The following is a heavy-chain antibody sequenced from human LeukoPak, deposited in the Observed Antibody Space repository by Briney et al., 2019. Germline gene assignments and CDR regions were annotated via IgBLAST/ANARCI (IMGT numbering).Heavy chain of an antibody. Sequence: GGSLRLSCAASGFTFSSYAMSWVRQAPGKGLECVSAISGSGGSTYYADSVKGRFTISRDNSKNTLYLQMNSLRAEDTAVYYCAKDPSSNYDILTGQGYYFDYWGQGTLVTVSS. CDR1: GFTFSSYA. J-gene: IGHJ4*02. CDR3: AKDPSSNYDILTGQGYYFDY. V-gene: IGHV3-23*01. CDR2: ISGSGGST. D-gene: IGHD3-9*01.